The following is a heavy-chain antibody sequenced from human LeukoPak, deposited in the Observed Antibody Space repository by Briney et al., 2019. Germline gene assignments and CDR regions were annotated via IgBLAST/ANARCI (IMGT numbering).Heavy chain of an antibody. J-gene: IGHJ4*02. Sequence: GGSLRLSCAASGFTFSDHYMDWVRQAPGKGLEWVGRTRKKVNSYTTEYAATVKGRFTISRDDSKNSLYLQMNSLKTEDTAVYYCARSYGSGTYPFDYWGQGTLVTVSS. CDR1: GFTFSDHY. CDR3: ARSYGSGTYPFDY. D-gene: IGHD3-10*01. V-gene: IGHV3-72*01. CDR2: TRKKVNSYTT.